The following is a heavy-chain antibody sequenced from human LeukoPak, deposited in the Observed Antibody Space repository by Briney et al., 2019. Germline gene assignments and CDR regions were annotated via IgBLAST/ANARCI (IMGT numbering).Heavy chain of an antibody. CDR3: ARDLLRIAVAGTRSSAFDI. J-gene: IGHJ3*02. V-gene: IGHV6-1*01. CDR1: GDSVSSNSAA. D-gene: IGHD6-19*01. Sequence: SQTLSLTCAISGDSVSSNSAAWNWIRQSPSRGLEWLGRTYYRSKWCNDYAVSVKSRITINPDTSKNQFSLQLNSVTPEDTAVYYCARDLLRIAVAGTRSSAFDIWGQGTMVTVSS. CDR2: TYYRSKWCN.